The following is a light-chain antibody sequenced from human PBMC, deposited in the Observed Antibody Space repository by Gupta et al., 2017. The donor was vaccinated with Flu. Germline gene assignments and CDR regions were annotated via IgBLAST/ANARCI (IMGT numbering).Light chain of an antibody. Sequence: VIPHSPSPLSLSPGERATLSCRASQSVSSSYLSWYQQKPGQAPRLLIYGASTRATGIPARFSGSGSGTDFTLTISSLQPEDFAVYYCQQDYNLPRTFGEGTKVEIK. J-gene: IGKJ4*02. V-gene: IGKV3D-7*01. CDR2: GAS. CDR3: QQDYNLPRT. CDR1: QSVSSSY.